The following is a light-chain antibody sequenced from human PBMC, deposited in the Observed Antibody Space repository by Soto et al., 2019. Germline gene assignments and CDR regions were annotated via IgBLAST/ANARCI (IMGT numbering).Light chain of an antibody. CDR3: LQDYSYPLT. J-gene: IGKJ4*01. Sequence: AIQMTQSPSSLSASVGDRVTITCRASQGIRNDLGWYQQKPGKAPKLLIYAASSLQSGVPSRFSGTASGTDFTLTISSLQPEEFATYYCLQDYSYPLTFGGGTKVEI. V-gene: IGKV1-6*01. CDR2: AAS. CDR1: QGIRND.